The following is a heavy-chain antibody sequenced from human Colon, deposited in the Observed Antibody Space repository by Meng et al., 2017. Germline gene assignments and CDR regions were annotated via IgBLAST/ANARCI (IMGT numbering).Heavy chain of an antibody. J-gene: IGHJ4*02. CDR3: ARDWGGDGYNYRGYFDY. V-gene: IGHV4-31*03. Sequence: QVQLQESGPGLVKPSQTLSLTCTVSGGSIRSGTYYWGWIRQLPGKGLEWIAYIHYSGSTYYSPSLKSRVTISVDTSKNQFSLKLTSVTAADSAVYYCARDWGGDGYNYRGYFDYWGQGTLVTVSS. CDR2: IHYSGST. CDR1: GGSIRSGTYY. D-gene: IGHD5-24*01.